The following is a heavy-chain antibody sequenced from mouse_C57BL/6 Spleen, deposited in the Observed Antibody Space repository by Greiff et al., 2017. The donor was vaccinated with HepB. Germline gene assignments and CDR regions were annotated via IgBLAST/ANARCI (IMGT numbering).Heavy chain of an antibody. CDR1: GFNIKDDY. CDR3: TTYYGSRGHWYFDV. J-gene: IGHJ1*03. Sequence: VQLKESGAELVRPGASVKLSCTASGFNIKDDYMHWVKQRPEQGLEWIGWIDPENGDTEYASKFQGKATITADTSSNTAYLQLSSLTSEDTAVYYCTTYYGSRGHWYFDVWGTGTTVTVSS. D-gene: IGHD1-1*01. CDR2: IDPENGDT. V-gene: IGHV14-4*01.